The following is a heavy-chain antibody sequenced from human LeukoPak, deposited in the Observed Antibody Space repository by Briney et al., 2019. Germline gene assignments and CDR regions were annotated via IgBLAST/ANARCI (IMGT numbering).Heavy chain of an antibody. V-gene: IGHV5-51*01. D-gene: IGHD1-26*01. CDR1: GCRFTSYW. CDR2: IYPGDSDT. Sequence: GESLKISCKGSGCRFTSYWIGWVRQMPGKGLEWMGIIYPGDSDTRYSPSFKGQVTISADKSSSNAYLKWSNMEASDTAMYYCARLASGSYYPNFDYWGQGTLVTVSS. J-gene: IGHJ4*02. CDR3: ARLASGSYYPNFDY.